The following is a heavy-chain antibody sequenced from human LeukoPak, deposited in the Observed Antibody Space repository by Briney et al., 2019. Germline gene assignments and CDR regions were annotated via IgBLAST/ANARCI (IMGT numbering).Heavy chain of an antibody. CDR2: IYYSGST. CDR3: ASGSHSSSRYFDY. CDR1: GGSISSYY. D-gene: IGHD6-13*01. Sequence: SETLSLTCTVSGGSISSYYWGWIRQPPGKGLEWIGYIYYSGSTNYNPSLKSRVTISVDTSKNQFSLKLSSVTAADTAVYYCASGSHSSSRYFDYWGQGTLVTVSS. V-gene: IGHV4-59*01. J-gene: IGHJ4*02.